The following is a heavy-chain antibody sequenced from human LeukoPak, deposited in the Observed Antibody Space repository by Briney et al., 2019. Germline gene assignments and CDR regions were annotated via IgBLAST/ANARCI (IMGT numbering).Heavy chain of an antibody. J-gene: IGHJ5*02. CDR3: ARVLSGSWDWFDP. Sequence: GGSLRLSCVASGFTFSSYWMHWVRQAPGKGLVWVSRINTDGMATNYADSVKGRFTISRDNAMNTVYLQMNSLRAEDTAVYYCARVLSGSWDWFDPWGQGTLVTVSS. CDR1: GFTFSSYW. D-gene: IGHD3-22*01. V-gene: IGHV3-74*01. CDR2: INTDGMAT.